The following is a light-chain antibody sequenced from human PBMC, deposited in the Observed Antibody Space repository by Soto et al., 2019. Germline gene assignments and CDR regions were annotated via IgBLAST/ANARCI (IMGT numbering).Light chain of an antibody. CDR2: GGS. Sequence: EIVLTQSPGTLSLSPGEGATLSCRASQTISSGSLAWYQQKPGQPPRLLIYGGSSRAAGIPDRFSGSGSGTDFSLTISRLEPEDFAVYYCQQYGSSRTFGQG. CDR1: QTISSGS. J-gene: IGKJ1*01. CDR3: QQYGSSRT. V-gene: IGKV3-20*01.